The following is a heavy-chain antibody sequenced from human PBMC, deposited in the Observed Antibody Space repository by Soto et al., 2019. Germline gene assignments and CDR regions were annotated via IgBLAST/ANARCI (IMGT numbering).Heavy chain of an antibody. Sequence: GASMKVSCKASGYTFASYDINWVRQATGQGLEWMGWINAGNGNTRYSQKFQGRVTITRDTSASTAYMELSSLRSEDTAVYYCARDLQADYWGQGTLVTAPQ. CDR3: ARDLQADY. V-gene: IGHV1-3*01. CDR1: GYTFASYD. CDR2: INAGNGNT. J-gene: IGHJ4*02.